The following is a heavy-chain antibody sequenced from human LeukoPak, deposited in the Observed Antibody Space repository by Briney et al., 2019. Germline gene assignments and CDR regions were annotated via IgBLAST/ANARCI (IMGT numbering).Heavy chain of an antibody. V-gene: IGHV3-48*04. CDR2: ISSSSSTI. D-gene: IGHD2-2*01. CDR3: ARDCSSTSCPDAFDI. Sequence: PGGSLRLSCAASGFTFSSYSMNWVRQAPGKGLEWVSYISSSSSTIYYADSVKGRFTISRDNAKNSLYLQMNSLRAEDTAVYYCARDCSSTSCPDAFDIWGQGTMVTVSS. J-gene: IGHJ3*02. CDR1: GFTFSSYS.